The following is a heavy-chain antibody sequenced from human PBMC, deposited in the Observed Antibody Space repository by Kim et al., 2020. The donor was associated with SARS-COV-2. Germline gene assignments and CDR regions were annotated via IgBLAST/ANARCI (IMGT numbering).Heavy chain of an antibody. Sequence: GGSLRLSCAASGFTFSGSAMHWVRQASGKGLEWVGRIRSKANSYATAYAASVKGRFTISRDDSKNTAYLQMNSLKTEDTAVYYCTPSFGNLYYYDSSGYRNWGQGTLVTVSS. D-gene: IGHD3-22*01. CDR2: IRSKANSYAT. CDR3: TPSFGNLYYYDSSGYRN. CDR1: GFTFSGSA. J-gene: IGHJ4*02. V-gene: IGHV3-73*01.